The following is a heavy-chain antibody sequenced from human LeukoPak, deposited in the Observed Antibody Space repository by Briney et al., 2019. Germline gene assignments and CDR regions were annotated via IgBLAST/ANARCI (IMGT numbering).Heavy chain of an antibody. CDR3: ARQRRKTGAMVTSVFDY. CDR1: GYSFTSYW. D-gene: IGHD5-18*01. CDR2: IYPGDSDT. Sequence: GESLKISCKGSGYSFTSYWIGWVRQMPGKGLEWMGIIYPGDSDTRYSPSFQGQVTISADQSLSTAYLQWSSLKASDTAMYYCARQRRKTGAMVTSVFDYWGQGTLVTVSS. V-gene: IGHV5-51*01. J-gene: IGHJ4*02.